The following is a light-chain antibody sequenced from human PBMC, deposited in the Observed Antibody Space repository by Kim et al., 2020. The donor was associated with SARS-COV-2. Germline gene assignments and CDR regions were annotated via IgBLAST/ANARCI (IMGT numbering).Light chain of an antibody. Sequence: SYELTQPPSVSVAPGKTATITCGGDNIGRKTVHWYQQKPGQAPIVVIYYDKDRPSGIPERFSGSSSGNTATLTISRVEAGDEADYYCQLWDSSTDHWVFGGGTKVTVL. CDR1: NIGRKT. J-gene: IGLJ3*02. CDR2: YDK. CDR3: QLWDSSTDHWV. V-gene: IGLV3-21*04.